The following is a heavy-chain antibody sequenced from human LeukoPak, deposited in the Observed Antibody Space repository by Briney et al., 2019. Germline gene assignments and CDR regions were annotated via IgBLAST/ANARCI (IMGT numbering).Heavy chain of an antibody. J-gene: IGHJ4*02. V-gene: IGHV4-59*01. CDR1: GGSISSYY. Sequence: SETLSLTCTVSGGSISSYYWSWIRQPPGKGLEWIGYIYYSGSTNYNPSLKSRVTISVDTSKNQFSLKLSSATAADTAGYYCARGRIEGAVAGFDYWGQGTLVTVSS. CDR3: ARGRIEGAVAGFDY. D-gene: IGHD6-19*01. CDR2: IYYSGST.